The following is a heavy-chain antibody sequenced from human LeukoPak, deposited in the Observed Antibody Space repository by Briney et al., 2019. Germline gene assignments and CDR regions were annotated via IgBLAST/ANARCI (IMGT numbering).Heavy chain of an antibody. V-gene: IGHV3-23*01. D-gene: IGHD3-16*02. J-gene: IGHJ4*02. Sequence: GGSLRLSCAASGFSVSTFAMSWVRQAPGQGLEWVSAISGSGGSTYYADSVKGRFTISRDNSKNTLYLQMNSLRAVDTAVYYCAKVREYDYVWGSYRQTPQYYFDYWGQGTLVTVSS. CDR1: GFSVSTFA. CDR2: ISGSGGST. CDR3: AKVREYDYVWGSYRQTPQYYFDY.